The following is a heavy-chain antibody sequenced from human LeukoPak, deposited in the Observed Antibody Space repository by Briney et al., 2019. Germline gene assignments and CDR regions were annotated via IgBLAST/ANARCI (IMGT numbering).Heavy chain of an antibody. V-gene: IGHV3-49*03. J-gene: IGHJ4*02. Sequence: PGRSLRLSCTASGFTFGDYAMSWFRQAPGKGLEWVGFIRSKAYGGTTEYAASVKGRFTISRGDSKSIAYLQMNSLKTEDTAVYYCTRDEGHYYDSSGYYFDYWGQGTLVTVSS. CDR1: GFTFGDYA. CDR3: TRDEGHYYDSSGYYFDY. CDR2: IRSKAYGGTT. D-gene: IGHD3-22*01.